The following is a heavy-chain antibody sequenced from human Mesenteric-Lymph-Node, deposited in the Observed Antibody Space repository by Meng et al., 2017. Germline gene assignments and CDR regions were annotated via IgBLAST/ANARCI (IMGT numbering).Heavy chain of an antibody. Sequence: LRLSCTVSGGSISSGGYYWSWIRQHPGKGLEWIGYIYYSGSTYYNPSLKSRVTISVDTSKNQFSLKLSSVTAADTAVYYCARGDCSGGSCYPPTDWFDPWGQGTLVTVSS. CDR1: GGSISSGGYY. V-gene: IGHV4-31*03. CDR2: IYYSGST. D-gene: IGHD2-15*01. J-gene: IGHJ5*02. CDR3: ARGDCSGGSCYPPTDWFDP.